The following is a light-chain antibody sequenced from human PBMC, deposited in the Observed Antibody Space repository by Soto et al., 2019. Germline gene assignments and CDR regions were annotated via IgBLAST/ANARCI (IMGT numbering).Light chain of an antibody. CDR2: LTS. CDR3: MQALQSPFT. CDR1: QSLLHSNGYKY. V-gene: IGKV2-28*01. J-gene: IGKJ3*01. Sequence: DIVMTQSPLSLPVTPGEPASISCRSSQSLLHSNGYKYLNWYLQKPGQSPLLLIYLTSTRAPGVPDRFSGSVSGTDFTLKISKVEADDVGVYYCMQALQSPFTFGPGTKVYIK.